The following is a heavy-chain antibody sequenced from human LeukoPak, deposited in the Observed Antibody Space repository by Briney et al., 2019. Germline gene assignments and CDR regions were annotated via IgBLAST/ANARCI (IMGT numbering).Heavy chain of an antibody. CDR2: IYYSGST. CDR1: GFTFSSYN. J-gene: IGHJ4*02. D-gene: IGHD2-15*01. Sequence: PGGSLRLSCAASGFTFSSYNMNWVRQPPGKGLEWIGSIYYSGSTYYNPSLKSRVTISVDTSKNQFSLKLSSVTAADTAVYYCARSGCSGGSCFLFDYWGQGTLVTVSS. CDR3: ARSGCSGGSCFLFDY. V-gene: IGHV4-39*01.